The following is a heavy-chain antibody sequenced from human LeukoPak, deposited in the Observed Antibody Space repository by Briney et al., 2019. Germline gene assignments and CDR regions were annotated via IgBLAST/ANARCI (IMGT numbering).Heavy chain of an antibody. J-gene: IGHJ4*02. Sequence: GASVKVSCKASGYTFTSYGISWVRQAPGQGLEWMGWISAYNGNTNYAQKLQGRVTMTTDTPTSTAYMELRSLRSDDTAVYYCARDLRDYDFWSGYYSPSLDYWGQGTLVTVSS. D-gene: IGHD3-3*01. V-gene: IGHV1-18*01. CDR1: GYTFTSYG. CDR3: ARDLRDYDFWSGYYSPSLDY. CDR2: ISAYNGNT.